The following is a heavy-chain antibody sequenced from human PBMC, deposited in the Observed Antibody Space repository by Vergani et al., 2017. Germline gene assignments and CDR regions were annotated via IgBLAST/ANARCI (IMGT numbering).Heavy chain of an antibody. CDR2: INHSGST. CDR3: ARGSRAEGGSGPDK. Sequence: QVQLQQWGAGLLKPSETLSLTCAVYGGSFSGYYWSWIRQPPGKGLEWIGEINHSGSTNYNPSLKNRVTMSVDTSKNQFSLKLNSVTAADTAVYYCARGSRAEGGSGPDKWGQGTLVTVSS. D-gene: IGHD6-13*01. V-gene: IGHV4-34*01. J-gene: IGHJ4*02. CDR1: GGSFSGYY.